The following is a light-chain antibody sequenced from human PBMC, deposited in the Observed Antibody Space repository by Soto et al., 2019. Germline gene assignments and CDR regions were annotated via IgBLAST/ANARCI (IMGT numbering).Light chain of an antibody. CDR2: GAS. Sequence: VLTQSQATLSLSPGERATFSFRASQSVDTSLDWYQQRPGQAPRLLIYGASTGATGIPARFSGSGSGTEFTLTISSLQSEDFAVYYCQQYNDWPPFTFGQGTRLEIK. CDR3: QQYNDWPPFT. CDR1: QSVDTS. V-gene: IGKV3-15*01. J-gene: IGKJ5*01.